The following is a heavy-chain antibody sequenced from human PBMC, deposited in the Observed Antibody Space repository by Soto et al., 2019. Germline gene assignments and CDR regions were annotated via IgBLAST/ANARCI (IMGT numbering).Heavy chain of an antibody. CDR1: GYRFTSYW. CDR3: ARPLGDGYNYNAFDI. Sequence: GESLKISCKGSGYRFTSYWIGWVRQMPGKGLEWMGIIYPGDSDTRYSPSFQGQVTISADKSISTAYLQWSSLKASDTAVYYYARPLGDGYNYNAFDIWGQGTMVTVSS. CDR2: IYPGDSDT. J-gene: IGHJ3*02. D-gene: IGHD5-12*01. V-gene: IGHV5-51*01.